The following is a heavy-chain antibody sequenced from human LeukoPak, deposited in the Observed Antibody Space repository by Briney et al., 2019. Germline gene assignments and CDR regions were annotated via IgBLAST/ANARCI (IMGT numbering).Heavy chain of an antibody. CDR1: GFTFSSYE. CDR2: ISSSGSSI. CDR3: ARDSDDGSGYPHPYFDY. V-gene: IGHV3-48*03. D-gene: IGHD3-22*01. J-gene: IGHJ4*02. Sequence: PGGSLRLSCAASGFTFSSYEMNWVRQAPGKGLEWVSYISSSGSSIYYADSVKGRFTISRDNAKNSLYLQMNSLRAEDTAVYYCARDSDDGSGYPHPYFDYWGQGTLVTVSS.